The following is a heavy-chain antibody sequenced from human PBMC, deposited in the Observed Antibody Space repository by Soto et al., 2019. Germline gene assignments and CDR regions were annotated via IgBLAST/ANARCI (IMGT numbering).Heavy chain of an antibody. CDR2: MNPNSGNS. Sequence: QVQLVQSGAEVKKPGASVKVSCKASGYTFTSYDINWVRQATGQGLEWMGWMNPNSGNSGYAQKFQGRVTMTRNTSISTAYMELSSLRSEDTAVYYCARSFFSGWVQEGAFDIWGQGTMVTVSS. CDR1: GYTFTSYD. V-gene: IGHV1-8*01. D-gene: IGHD6-19*01. CDR3: ARSFFSGWVQEGAFDI. J-gene: IGHJ3*02.